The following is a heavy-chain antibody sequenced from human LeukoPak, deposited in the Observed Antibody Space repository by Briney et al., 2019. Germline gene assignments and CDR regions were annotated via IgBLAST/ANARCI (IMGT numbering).Heavy chain of an antibody. V-gene: IGHV4-34*01. CDR3: ARSGTYQYSSTSDY. D-gene: IGHD2-2*01. CDR1: GFTFSSYG. J-gene: IGHJ4*02. CDR2: IDHSGST. Sequence: PGGSLRLSCAASGFTFSSYGMSWIRQTPGKGLEWIGEIDHSGSTNYNPSLRSRVTISLDTSKNQFSLKVTSVTAADTAVYYCARSGTYQYSSTSDYWGQGTLVTVSS.